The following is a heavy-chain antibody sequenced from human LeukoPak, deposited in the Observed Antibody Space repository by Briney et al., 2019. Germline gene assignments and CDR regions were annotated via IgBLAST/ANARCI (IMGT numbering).Heavy chain of an antibody. D-gene: IGHD6-13*01. CDR1: GFTFSSYA. CDR2: ISYDGSNK. J-gene: IGHJ4*02. Sequence: GGSLRLSCAASGFTFSSYAMHWVRQAPGKGLEWVAVISYDGSNKYYADSVKGRFTISRDNSKNTLYLQMNSLRAEDTAVYYCGFSSSWQYYFDYWGQGTLVTVSS. V-gene: IGHV3-30*04. CDR3: GFSSSWQYYFDY.